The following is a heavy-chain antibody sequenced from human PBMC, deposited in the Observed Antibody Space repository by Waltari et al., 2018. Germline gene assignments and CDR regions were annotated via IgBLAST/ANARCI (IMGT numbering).Heavy chain of an antibody. J-gene: IGHJ4*02. D-gene: IGHD3-10*01. CDR2: IWYDGSNK. CDR1: GFTFSSYG. Sequence: QVQLVESGGGVVQPGRSLRLSCAASGFTFSSYGMHWVRQAPGKGREWVAVIWYDGSNKYYADSMKGRFTISRDNSKNTLYLQMNSLRAEDTAVYYCARDGSGSDHEFDYWGQGTLVTVSS. V-gene: IGHV3-33*01. CDR3: ARDGSGSDHEFDY.